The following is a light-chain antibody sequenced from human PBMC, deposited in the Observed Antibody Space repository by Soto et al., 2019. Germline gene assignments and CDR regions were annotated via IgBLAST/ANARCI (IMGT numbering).Light chain of an antibody. Sequence: DIVMTQSPVSLPVTPGESASISCRSSQTLLYRNGNNYLNWYLQKPGQSPQLLIFLASTRASGVPDRISGSGSGTDFTLWISRVEAEDVGVYYCMQALQSPATFGGGTKVEIK. CDR1: QTLLYRNGNNY. CDR2: LAS. CDR3: MQALQSPAT. V-gene: IGKV2-28*01. J-gene: IGKJ4*01.